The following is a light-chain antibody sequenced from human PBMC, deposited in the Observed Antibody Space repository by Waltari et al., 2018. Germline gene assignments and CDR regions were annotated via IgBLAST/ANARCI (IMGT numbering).Light chain of an antibody. J-gene: IGKJ4*01. CDR1: QRSSKW. V-gene: IGKV1-5*03. CDR2: KAS. Sequence: EIQMTTYPPTMSAFVRDRVIFRCRAGQRSSKWLAWYHQKPGKDPTLLIYKASTLESGVPARWSGSGSGTEYTLTISSLQPEDFATYYCQQYNSYSLLSFGGGTKVEIK. CDR3: QQYNSYSLLS.